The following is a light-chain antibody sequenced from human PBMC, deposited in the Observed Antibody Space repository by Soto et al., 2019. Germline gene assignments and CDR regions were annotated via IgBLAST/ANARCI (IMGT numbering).Light chain of an antibody. CDR2: LDSDGSH. J-gene: IGLJ2*01. Sequence: QPVLTQSPSASASLGASVKLTCTLSSGHSSYAIAWHQQQPEKGPRYLMKLDSDGSHTKGDAIPDRFSGSSSGAERYLTISILQSEDETDYYCQTCGTGIHVVFGGGTKLTVL. CDR1: SGHSSYA. CDR3: QTCGTGIHVV. V-gene: IGLV4-69*01.